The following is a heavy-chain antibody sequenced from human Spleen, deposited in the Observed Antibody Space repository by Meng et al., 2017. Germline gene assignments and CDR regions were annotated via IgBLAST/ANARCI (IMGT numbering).Heavy chain of an antibody. D-gene: IGHD5-18*01. CDR2: ITTYNGNT. J-gene: IGHJ4*02. CDR1: GYTFTGYY. Sequence: ASVKVSCKASGYTFTGYYMHWVRQAPGQGLEWMGWITTYNGNTNYAQKFQGRVTMTTDASTTTAYMELRSLRSDDTAVYYCARVDTAMNPGSDFDYWGQGTLVTVSS. V-gene: IGHV1-18*04. CDR3: ARVDTAMNPGSDFDY.